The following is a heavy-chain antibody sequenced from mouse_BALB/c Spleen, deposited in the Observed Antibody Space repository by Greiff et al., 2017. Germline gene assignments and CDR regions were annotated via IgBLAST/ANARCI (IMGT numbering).Heavy chain of an antibody. CDR2: ISSGSSTN. V-gene: IGHV5-17*02. J-gene: IGHJ4*01. CDR1: GFTFSSFG. Sequence: DVMLLESGAGLVQPGGSRKLSCAASGFTFSSFGMHWVRQAPEKGLEWVAYISSGSSTNYYADTVKGRFTISRDNPKNTLFLQMTSLRSEDTAMYYCAREDGCYYAMDYWGQGTSVTVSS. D-gene: IGHD2-3*01. CDR3: AREDGCYYAMDY.